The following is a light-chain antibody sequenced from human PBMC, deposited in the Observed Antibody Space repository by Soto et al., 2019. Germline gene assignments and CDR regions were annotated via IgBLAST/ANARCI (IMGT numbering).Light chain of an antibody. CDR3: VAWDGGLSGWV. Sequence: QSVLTQPPSASGPPGQRVAIPCSGSTSNIGSKYVYWYQQLPGTAPKLLIYRNNQRPSGVPDRFSGSKSGTSASLAISGLRSEDEADYYCVAWDGGLSGWVFGGGTKLTVL. CDR1: TSNIGSKY. V-gene: IGLV1-47*01. J-gene: IGLJ3*02. CDR2: RNN.